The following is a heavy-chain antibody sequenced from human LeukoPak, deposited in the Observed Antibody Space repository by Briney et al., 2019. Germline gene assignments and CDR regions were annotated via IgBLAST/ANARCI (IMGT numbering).Heavy chain of an antibody. V-gene: IGHV3-30*02. CDR3: AKDVSSGMDV. CDR1: GFIFRNYG. Sequence: GGSLRLSCAASGFIFRNYGRHWVRRAPGKGLEWVAFIRYDGSTKSYTASVKGRFTISRDNSENTLYLQMSSLGPEDTAVYYCAKDVSSGMDVWGKGTTVTVSS. CDR2: IRYDGSTK. D-gene: IGHD3-16*02. J-gene: IGHJ6*03.